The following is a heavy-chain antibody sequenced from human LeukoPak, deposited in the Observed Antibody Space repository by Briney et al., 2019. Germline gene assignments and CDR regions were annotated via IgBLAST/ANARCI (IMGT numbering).Heavy chain of an antibody. V-gene: IGHV3-30*18. CDR2: ISYDGSNK. CDR1: GFTFSSYG. Sequence: PGGSLRLSCAASGFTFSSYGMHWVRQAPGKGLEWVAVISYDGSNKYYADSVKGRFTISRDNSKNTLYLQINSLRPEDTAVYYCAKDPSSFHYDRSGYYPLPNFWGQGTLVTVSS. D-gene: IGHD3-22*01. CDR3: AKDPSSFHYDRSGYYPLPNF. J-gene: IGHJ4*02.